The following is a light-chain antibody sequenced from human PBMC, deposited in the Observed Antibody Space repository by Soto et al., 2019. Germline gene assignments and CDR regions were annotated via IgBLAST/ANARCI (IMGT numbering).Light chain of an antibody. J-gene: IGKJ1*01. V-gene: IGKV1-6*01. CDR2: AAS. CDR1: QDIRLH. CDR3: LQAYNYPRT. Sequence: AIQMTQSPSSLSASVGDRVTITCRASQDIRLHLAWYQQKTGKAPQLLIYAASSLQSGVQSRFSGSGSGTDFTLTISGLQPEDSATYYCLQAYNYPRTFGQGTKVEFK.